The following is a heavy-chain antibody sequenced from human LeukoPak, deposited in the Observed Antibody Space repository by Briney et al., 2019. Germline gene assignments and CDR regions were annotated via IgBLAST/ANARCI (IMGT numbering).Heavy chain of an antibody. Sequence: SETLSLTCTVSGGSISRYYWSWLRQPPGKGLEWIGYIYYSGSTNYNPSLKSRVTISVDTSKNQFSLKLSSVTAADTAVYYCARHSRRVRVANFDYWGQGTLVTVSS. J-gene: IGHJ4*02. CDR1: GGSISRYY. D-gene: IGHD3-10*01. CDR3: ARHSRRVRVANFDY. CDR2: IYYSGST. V-gene: IGHV4-59*08.